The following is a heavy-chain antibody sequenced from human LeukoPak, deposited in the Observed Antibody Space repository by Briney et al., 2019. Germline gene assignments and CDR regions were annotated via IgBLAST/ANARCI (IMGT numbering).Heavy chain of an antibody. CDR1: GYTFTSYG. J-gene: IGHJ2*01. Sequence: ASVKVSCKASGYTFTSYGISWVRQAPAQRLEWMGWIRVYNGNTEYAQNFQGRVTLTTDTSTSTAYMELRSLRSDDTAVYFCARGSGAFYWSFDLWGRGTLVTVSS. CDR3: ARGSGAFYWSFDL. CDR2: IRVYNGNT. V-gene: IGHV1-18*01. D-gene: IGHD2-8*02.